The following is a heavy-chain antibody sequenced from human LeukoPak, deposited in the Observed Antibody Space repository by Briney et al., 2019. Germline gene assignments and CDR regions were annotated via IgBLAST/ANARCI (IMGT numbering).Heavy chain of an antibody. CDR1: GGSISSYY. D-gene: IGHD4-11*01. J-gene: IGHJ4*02. CDR3: ARGATTVTS. V-gene: IGHV4-4*09. CDR2: IYTRGST. Sequence: SETLSLTCTVSGGSISSYYWSWIRQPPGKGLEWIGYIYTRGSTNYNPSPKSRVTISVDTSKNQFSLKLSSVTAADTAVYYCARGATTVTSWGQGTLVTVSS.